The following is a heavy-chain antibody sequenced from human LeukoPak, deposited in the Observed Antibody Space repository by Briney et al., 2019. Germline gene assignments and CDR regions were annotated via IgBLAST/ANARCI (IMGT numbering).Heavy chain of an antibody. D-gene: IGHD2-15*01. Sequence: GGSLRLSCAASGFTFSNYNMNWVRQAPGKGLEWVSCISISSNYIYYPDSVKGRFTISRDNAKNSLCLQMNSLRAEDTAVYYCARDGGGGLDYWGQGTLVTVSS. CDR1: GFTFSNYN. J-gene: IGHJ4*02. CDR2: ISISSNYI. CDR3: ARDGGGGLDY. V-gene: IGHV3-21*01.